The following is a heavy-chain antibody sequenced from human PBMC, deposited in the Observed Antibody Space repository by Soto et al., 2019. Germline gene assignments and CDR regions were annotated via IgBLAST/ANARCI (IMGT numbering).Heavy chain of an antibody. D-gene: IGHD2-15*01. CDR1: GYTFTGYY. J-gene: IGHJ6*02. CDR2: INPNSGGT. CDR3: ASVAATHYYYYDGMDV. V-gene: IGHV1-2*02. Sequence: SGAEVKKPGASVKVSCKASGYTFTGYYMHWVRQAPGQGLEWMGWINPNSGGTNYAQKFQGRVTMTRDTSISTAYMELSRLRSDDTAVYYCASVAATHYYYYDGMDVWGQGTTVTVSS.